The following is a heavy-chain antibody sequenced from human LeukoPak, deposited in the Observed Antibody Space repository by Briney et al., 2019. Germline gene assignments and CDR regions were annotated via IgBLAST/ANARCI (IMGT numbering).Heavy chain of an antibody. Sequence: PGGSLRLSCVGSGFTFKDYWMHWVRRAPGKGLEWVANIKQDGSEKFYVDSVEGRFTISRDNAKNSLYLQMSSLRAEDTAVYYCARVLARRVVIIGYFDYWGQGTLVTVSS. V-gene: IGHV3-7*01. CDR1: GFTFKDYW. D-gene: IGHD3-3*01. CDR2: IKQDGSEK. CDR3: ARVLARRVVIIGYFDY. J-gene: IGHJ4*02.